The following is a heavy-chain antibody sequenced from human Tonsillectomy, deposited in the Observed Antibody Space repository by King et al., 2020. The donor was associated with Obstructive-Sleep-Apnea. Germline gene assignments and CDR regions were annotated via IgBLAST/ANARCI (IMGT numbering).Heavy chain of an antibody. V-gene: IGHV1-2*02. CDR1: GYTFTGYY. J-gene: IGHJ4*02. CDR2: ISPNSGAT. Sequence: VQLVESGAEVKKPGASVKVSCKASGYTFTGYYIHWVRQAPGQGLEWMGWISPNSGATKYAQKFQDRVTLTRDKSISPAYMDLSRLRSDDTAIYYCARDMSAYDSTSPAYWGQGTLVTVSS. CDR3: ARDMSAYDSTSPAY. D-gene: IGHD3-10*01.